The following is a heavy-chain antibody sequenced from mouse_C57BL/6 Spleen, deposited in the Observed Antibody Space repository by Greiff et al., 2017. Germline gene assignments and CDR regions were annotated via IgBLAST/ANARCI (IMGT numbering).Heavy chain of an antibody. J-gene: IGHJ1*03. V-gene: IGHV1-53*01. Sequence: QVQLQQPGTELVKPGASVKLSCKASGYTFTSYWMHWVKQRPGQGLEWIGKINPGKGGTNYNEKFKSKTTLTEYKSSSTAYMQLSSLTSEDSAVYDSARMDYSSSPFDVWGTGTTVTVSS. CDR3: ARMDYSSSPFDV. CDR2: INPGKGGT. D-gene: IGHD1-1*01. CDR1: GYTFTSYW.